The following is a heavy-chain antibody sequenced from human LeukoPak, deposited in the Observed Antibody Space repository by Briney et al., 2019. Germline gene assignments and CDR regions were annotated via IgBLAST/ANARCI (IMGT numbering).Heavy chain of an antibody. Sequence: GGSLRLSCAASGFTFSSYAMSWVRQAPGKGLEWVSAISGSGGSTYYADSVKGRFTISRDNSKNTLYLQMNSLRAEDTAVYYCAKSLTPFGELFGGMDVWGKGTTVTVSS. J-gene: IGHJ6*04. CDR2: ISGSGGST. CDR1: GFTFSSYA. V-gene: IGHV3-23*01. CDR3: AKSLTPFGELFGGMDV. D-gene: IGHD3-10*01.